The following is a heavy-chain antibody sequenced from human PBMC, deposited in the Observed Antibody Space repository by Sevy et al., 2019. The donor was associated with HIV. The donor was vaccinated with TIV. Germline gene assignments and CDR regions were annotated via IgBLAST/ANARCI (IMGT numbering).Heavy chain of an antibody. D-gene: IGHD1-26*01. CDR2: IYTSGST. CDR1: GGSISSGSYY. V-gene: IGHV4-61*02. J-gene: IGHJ6*03. CDR3: ARDGRRSYYMDV. Sequence: SETLSLTCTVSGGSISSGSYYWSWIRQPAGKGLEWIGRIYTSGSTNYNPSLKSRVTISVDTSKNQFSLKLSSVTAADTAVYYCARDGRRSYYMDVWGKGTTVTVSS.